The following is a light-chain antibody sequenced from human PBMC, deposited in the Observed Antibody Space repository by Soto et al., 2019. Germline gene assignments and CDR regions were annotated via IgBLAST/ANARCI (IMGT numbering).Light chain of an antibody. Sequence: QPVLTQPPSASGTPGQRVTISCSGSSSTIGGNTVNWYQQLPGTAPKLLIYNDDERPSGVPGRFTGSKSGTSSSLAISGLQSDDEADYYCSSWDASLNVVVFGAGTKLTVL. J-gene: IGLJ2*01. CDR3: SSWDASLNVVV. V-gene: IGLV1-44*01. CDR1: SSTIGGNT. CDR2: NDD.